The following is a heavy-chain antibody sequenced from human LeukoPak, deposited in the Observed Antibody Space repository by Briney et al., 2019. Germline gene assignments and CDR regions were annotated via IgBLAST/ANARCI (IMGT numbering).Heavy chain of an antibody. Sequence: GGSLRLSCAASGFTFDDYAMHWVRHAPGKGLEWVSGISWNSGSIGYADSVKGRFTISRGNAKNSLYLQMNSLRAEDTALYYCAKGMYSSGWYDYYYYGMDVWGQGTTVTVSS. CDR3: AKGMYSSGWYDYYYYGMDV. D-gene: IGHD6-19*01. CDR2: ISWNSGSI. CDR1: GFTFDDYA. V-gene: IGHV3-9*01. J-gene: IGHJ6*02.